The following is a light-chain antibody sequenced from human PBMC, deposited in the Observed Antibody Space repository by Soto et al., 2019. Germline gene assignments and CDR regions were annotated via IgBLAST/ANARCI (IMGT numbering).Light chain of an antibody. Sequence: ELVLTQSPGTLSLSPGERATLSCRASQSVSSSYLAWYQQKPGQAPRLLIYGASSRATGIPDRFSGSGSGTDFTLTISRLEPEDFAVYYCQQYGSSPYVFGQGTKLEIK. CDR2: GAS. CDR1: QSVSSSY. J-gene: IGKJ2*01. CDR3: QQYGSSPYV. V-gene: IGKV3-20*01.